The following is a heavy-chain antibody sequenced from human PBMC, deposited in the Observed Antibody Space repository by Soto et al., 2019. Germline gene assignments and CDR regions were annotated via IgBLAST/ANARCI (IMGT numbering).Heavy chain of an antibody. CDR1: GYTFTSYG. D-gene: IGHD2-21*02. CDR3: ARGYYCGGDCYSGRAAMDV. V-gene: IGHV1-18*01. Sequence: ASVKVSCKASGYTFTSYGISWVRQAPGQGLEWMGWISAYNGNTNYAQRLQGRVTMTTDTCTSTAYMELRSLRSDDTAVYYCARGYYCGGDCYSGRAAMDVWGQGTTVTVS. J-gene: IGHJ6*02. CDR2: ISAYNGNT.